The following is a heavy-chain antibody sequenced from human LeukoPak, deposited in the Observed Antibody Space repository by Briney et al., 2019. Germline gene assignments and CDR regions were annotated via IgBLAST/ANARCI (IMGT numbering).Heavy chain of an antibody. D-gene: IGHD6-6*01. CDR3: ARLPLRSIAVGYYGMDV. Sequence: SVKVSCKASGGTFSSYAISWVRRAPGQGLEWMGGIIPIFGTANYAQKFQGRVTITADESTGTAYMELSSLRSEDTAVYYCARLPLRSIAVGYYGMDVWGQGTTVTVSS. V-gene: IGHV1-69*13. CDR2: IIPIFGTA. CDR1: GGTFSSYA. J-gene: IGHJ6*02.